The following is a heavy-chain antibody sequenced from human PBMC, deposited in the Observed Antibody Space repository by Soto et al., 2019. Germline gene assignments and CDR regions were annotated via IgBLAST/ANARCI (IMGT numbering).Heavy chain of an antibody. CDR2: IYPGDSDT. CDR3: ARAAATDYYYYGMDG. D-gene: IGHD6-13*01. CDR1: GYSFTSYW. V-gene: IGHV5-51*01. Sequence: PGESLKISCKGSGYSFTSYWIGWVRQMPGKGLEWMGIIYPGDSDTRYSPSFQGQVTISADKSISTAYLQWSSLKASDTAMYYCARAAATDYYYYGMDGWGQGTTVTVSS. J-gene: IGHJ6*02.